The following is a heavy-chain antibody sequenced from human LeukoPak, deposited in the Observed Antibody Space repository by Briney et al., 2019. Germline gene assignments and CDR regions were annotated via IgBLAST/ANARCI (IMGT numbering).Heavy chain of an antibody. CDR2: ISYDGSNK. CDR3: AKDSSPAMVTGFDY. J-gene: IGHJ4*02. V-gene: IGHV3-30*18. D-gene: IGHD5-18*01. Sequence: GGSLRLSCAASGFTFSGYGMHWVRQAPGKGLEWVAVISYDGSNKYYADSVKGRFTISRDNSKNTLYLQMNSLRAEDTAVYYCAKDSSPAMVTGFDYWGQGTLVTVSS. CDR1: GFTFSGYG.